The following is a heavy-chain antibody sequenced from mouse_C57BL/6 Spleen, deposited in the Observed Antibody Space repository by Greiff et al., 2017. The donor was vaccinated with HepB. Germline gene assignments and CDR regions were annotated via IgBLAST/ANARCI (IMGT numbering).Heavy chain of an antibody. V-gene: IGHV1-64*01. J-gene: IGHJ2*01. CDR2: IHPNSGST. Sequence: QVQLKQPGAELVKPGASVKLSCKASGYTFTSYWMHWVKQRPGQGLEWIGMIHPNSGSTNYNEKFKSKATLTVDKSSSTAYMQLSSLTSEDSAVYYCARGTPVVAFDYWGQGTTLTVSS. D-gene: IGHD1-1*01. CDR3: ARGTPVVAFDY. CDR1: GYTFTSYW.